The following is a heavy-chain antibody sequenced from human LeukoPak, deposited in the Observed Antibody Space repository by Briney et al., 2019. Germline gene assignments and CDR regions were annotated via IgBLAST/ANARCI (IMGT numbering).Heavy chain of an antibody. V-gene: IGHV3-23*01. D-gene: IGHD1-26*01. CDR3: AKDQRGSYYVWSFFDY. Sequence: GGSLRLSCAASGFTFSSYAMSWVRQAPGKGLEWVSAISGSGGSTYYADSVKGRFTISRDNSKNTLYLQMNSLRAEDTAVYYCAKDQRGSYYVWSFFDYWGQGTLVTVSS. CDR2: ISGSGGST. J-gene: IGHJ4*02. CDR1: GFTFSSYA.